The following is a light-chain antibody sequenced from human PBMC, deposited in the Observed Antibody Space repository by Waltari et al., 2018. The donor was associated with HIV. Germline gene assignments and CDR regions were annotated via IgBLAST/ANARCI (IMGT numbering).Light chain of an antibody. V-gene: IGKV1-5*03. CDR3: QQYYSYST. CDR1: QTVYNW. J-gene: IGKJ3*01. Sequence: DIPLTQSPSTVSASVGDRITITCRASQTVYNWLAWYQQRRGKAPKLLIYKASTLESGVPPRFSGSGSGTEFTLTINGLQSDDFATYYCQQYYSYSTFGPGTKVDIK. CDR2: KAS.